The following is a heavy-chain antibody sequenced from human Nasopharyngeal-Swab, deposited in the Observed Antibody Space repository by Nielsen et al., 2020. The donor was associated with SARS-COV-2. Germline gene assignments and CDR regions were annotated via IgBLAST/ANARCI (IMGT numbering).Heavy chain of an antibody. CDR1: GFTFSSYS. D-gene: IGHD4-23*01. V-gene: IGHV3-21*01. CDR3: ARDSDDYGGNSDY. CDR2: ISSSSYI. Sequence: LSLTCAASGFTFSSYSMNWVRQAPGKGLEWVSSISSSSYIYYADSVKGRFTISRDNAKNSLYPQMNSLRAEDTAVYYCARDSDDYGGNSDYWGQGTLVTVSS. J-gene: IGHJ4*02.